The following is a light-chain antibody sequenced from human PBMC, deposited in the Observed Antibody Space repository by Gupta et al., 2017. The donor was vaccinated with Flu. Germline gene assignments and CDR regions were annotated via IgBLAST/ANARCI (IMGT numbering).Light chain of an antibody. V-gene: IGLV2-8*01. CDR3: SSYAGSNTWV. J-gene: IGLJ3*02. CDR2: EVT. CDR1: SSDVGGYDL. Sequence: QSALTQPPSASGSPGQPVTISCTGTSSDVGGYDLVSWYQQHPGKAPKLMIYEVTKRPSGVPDRFSGSKSGNTASLTVSGLQAEDEADYYCSSYAGSNTWVFGGGTKLTVL.